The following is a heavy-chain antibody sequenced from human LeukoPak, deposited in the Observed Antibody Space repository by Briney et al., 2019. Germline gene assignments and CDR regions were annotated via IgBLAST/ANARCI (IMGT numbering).Heavy chain of an antibody. CDR3: AKVESSRSPYGMDV. CDR2: ITNDGSST. J-gene: IGHJ6*02. D-gene: IGHD6-13*01. Sequence: GGSLRLSCATSGLTFSSHWMHWVRQAPGKGLAWVSRITNDGSSTTYADSVKGRFTISRDNAKNMLYLQVNSLRAEDTAVYYCAKVESSRSPYGMDVWGQGTTVTVSS. V-gene: IGHV3-74*01. CDR1: GLTFSSHW.